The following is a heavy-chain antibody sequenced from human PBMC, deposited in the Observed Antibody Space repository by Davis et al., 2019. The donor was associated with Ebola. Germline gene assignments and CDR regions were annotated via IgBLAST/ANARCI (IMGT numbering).Heavy chain of an antibody. CDR2: IHPGDSDI. V-gene: IGHV5-51*01. CDR3: ASDDNSFQSPDC. J-gene: IGHJ4*02. Sequence: GESLKISCKASGYSFTTYWNGWVRQVPGKGLEWMGLIHPGDSDIRYSPSFQGQVTISVDKSITTAYLQWSSLKASDTAMYYCASDDNSFQSPDCWGQGTLVTVSS. CDR1: GYSFTTYW. D-gene: IGHD4-11*01.